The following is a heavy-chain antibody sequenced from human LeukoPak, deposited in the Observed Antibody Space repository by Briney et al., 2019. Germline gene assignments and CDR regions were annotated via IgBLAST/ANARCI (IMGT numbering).Heavy chain of an antibody. J-gene: IGHJ3*02. CDR2: IYSTGST. D-gene: IGHD3-3*01. Sequence: SETLSLTCTVSGGSISSYYWSWIRRPAGKGLEWIGRIYSTGSTDYNPSLESRLTMSLDASRNQFSLKLSSVTAADTAVYYCARGNYDAHGAFDIWGQGTMVTVSS. CDR3: ARGNYDAHGAFDI. CDR1: GGSISSYY. V-gene: IGHV4-4*07.